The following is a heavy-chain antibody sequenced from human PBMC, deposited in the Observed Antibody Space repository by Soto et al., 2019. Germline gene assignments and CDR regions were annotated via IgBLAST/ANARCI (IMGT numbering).Heavy chain of an antibody. V-gene: IGHV1-69*13. CDR3: ARGSGATTYYYYYGMDV. J-gene: IGHJ6*02. CDR2: IIPIFGTA. D-gene: IGHD1-26*01. Sequence: SVKVSCKASGGTFSSYAISWVRQAPGQGLEWMGGIIPIFGTANYAQKFQGRVTITADESTSTAYMELSSLRSEDTAVYYCARGSGATTYYYYYGMDVWGQGTTVTVS. CDR1: GGTFSSYA.